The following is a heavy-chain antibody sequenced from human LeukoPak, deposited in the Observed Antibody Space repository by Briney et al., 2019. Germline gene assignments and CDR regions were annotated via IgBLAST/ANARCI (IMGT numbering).Heavy chain of an antibody. J-gene: IGHJ5*02. V-gene: IGHV4-59*01. CDR1: GGSISSSY. CDR2: IYNSGST. D-gene: IGHD3-16*01. CDR3: ARDLGNSGSWFDP. Sequence: SETLSLTCTVSGGSISSSYWSWIRQPPGKGLEWIGYIYNSGSTNYNPSLKSRVTISVDTSKNQFSLKLSSVTAADTALYYCARDLGNSGSWFDPWGQGTLVTVSS.